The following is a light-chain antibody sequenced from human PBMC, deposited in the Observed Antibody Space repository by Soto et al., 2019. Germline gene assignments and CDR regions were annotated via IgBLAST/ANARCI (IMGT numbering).Light chain of an antibody. V-gene: IGKV3-20*01. CDR2: IAS. J-gene: IGKJ1*01. CDR1: QSVNSDY. Sequence: EIVLTQSPGTLSLFPGERATLSCRATQSVNSDYLAWYQQKPGQAPRLLIYIASRRATDIPDRFSGGGSGTDFTLTINRLEPEDFAVYYCQQYGTSPWTFGQGTKVEIK. CDR3: QQYGTSPWT.